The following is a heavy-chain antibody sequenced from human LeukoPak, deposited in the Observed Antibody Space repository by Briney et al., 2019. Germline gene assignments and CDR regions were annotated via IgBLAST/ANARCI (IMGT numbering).Heavy chain of an antibody. D-gene: IGHD4-17*01. CDR3: ARDNSYGDHNWFDP. Sequence: GASVKVSCKASGGTFSSYAFSWVRQAPGQGLEWMGRINPTFGTANYAQKFQGRVTITTDESTSTAYMELSSLRSEDTAVYYCARDNSYGDHNWFDPWGQGTLVTVSS. V-gene: IGHV1-69*05. CDR2: INPTFGTA. CDR1: GGTFSSYA. J-gene: IGHJ5*02.